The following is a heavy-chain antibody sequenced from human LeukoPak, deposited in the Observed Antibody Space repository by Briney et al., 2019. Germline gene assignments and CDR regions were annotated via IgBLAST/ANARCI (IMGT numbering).Heavy chain of an antibody. Sequence: PGGSLRLSCAASGVTFSSYAMTWVRQAPGKRLEWVSGISSGGNTYYADSVKGRFTISRDNSKNTLDLQMDSLRAEDTAIYYCAKRLDYFDYWGQGTLVTVSS. CDR2: ISSGGNT. CDR3: AKRLDYFDY. V-gene: IGHV3-23*01. CDR1: GVTFSSYA. J-gene: IGHJ4*02.